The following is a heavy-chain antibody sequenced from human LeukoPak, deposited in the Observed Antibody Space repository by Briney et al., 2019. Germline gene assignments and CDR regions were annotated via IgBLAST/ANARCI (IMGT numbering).Heavy chain of an antibody. J-gene: IGHJ6*03. CDR1: GFTFSSYS. CDR3: ARENYYYYYYMDV. CDR2: ISSSSSTI. V-gene: IGHV3-48*01. Sequence: GGSLRLSCAASGFTFSSYSMNWVRQAPGKGLEWVSYISSSSSTIYYADSVKGRFTISRDNAKNSLYLQMNSLRAEDTAVYYCARENYYYYYYMDVWGKGTTVTVSS.